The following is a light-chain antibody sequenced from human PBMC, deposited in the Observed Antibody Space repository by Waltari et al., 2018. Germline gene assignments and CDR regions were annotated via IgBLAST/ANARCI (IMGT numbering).Light chain of an antibody. CDR2: DVT. Sequence: QSALTQPASVSGSPGQSITISCTGTSSDIGDYNFVSWYQHHPGEAPKLVIYDVTKRPSGISNRFSGSKSGNTASLTIFGLQAEDEANYVCASYTSSDSFVVFGGGTKLTVL. CDR3: ASYTSSDSFVV. J-gene: IGLJ2*01. V-gene: IGLV2-14*03. CDR1: SSDIGDYNF.